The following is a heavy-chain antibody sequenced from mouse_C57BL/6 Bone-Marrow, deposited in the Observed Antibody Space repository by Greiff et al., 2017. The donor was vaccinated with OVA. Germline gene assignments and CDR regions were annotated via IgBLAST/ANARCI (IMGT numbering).Heavy chain of an antibody. V-gene: IGHV2-2*01. Sequence: QVQLQESGPGLVQPSQSLSITCTVSGFSLTSYGVHWVRQSPGKGLEWLGVIWSGGSTDYNAAFISRLSISKDNSKSQVFFKMNSLQADDTAIYYCARKGDDGYYLDYWGQGTTLTVSS. CDR3: ARKGDDGYYLDY. D-gene: IGHD2-3*01. CDR1: GFSLTSYG. CDR2: IWSGGST. J-gene: IGHJ2*01.